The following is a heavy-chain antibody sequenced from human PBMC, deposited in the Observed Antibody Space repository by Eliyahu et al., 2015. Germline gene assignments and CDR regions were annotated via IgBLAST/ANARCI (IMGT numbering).Heavy chain of an antibody. Sequence: EVQLVESGGGLVQPGGSLXLSXSASGXXPXSYAMHWVRQAPGKGLEYVSAISSNGGSTYYADSVKGRFTISRDNSKNTLYLQMSSLRAEDTAVYYCVKGFYSYGSTYYFDYWGQGTLVTVSS. CDR2: ISSNGGST. CDR3: VKGFYSYGSTYYFDY. J-gene: IGHJ4*02. V-gene: IGHV3-64D*06. D-gene: IGHD5-18*01. CDR1: GXXPXSYA.